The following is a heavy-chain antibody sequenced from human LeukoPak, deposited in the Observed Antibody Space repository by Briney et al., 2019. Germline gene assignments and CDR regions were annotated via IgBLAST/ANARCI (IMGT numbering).Heavy chain of an antibody. D-gene: IGHD3-22*01. CDR3: VAVYDGAAGYFDL. CDR2: ISPILGVN. J-gene: IGHJ2*01. V-gene: IGHV1-69*02. Sequence: SVKVSCKASGGTFTTYSITWERQAPGQGLEWMGRISPILGVNYYAQKFQGRVTISADNSMITAYMHLSNVTSEDTAVYYCVAVYDGAAGYFDLWGRGTLINVFS. CDR1: GGTFTTYS.